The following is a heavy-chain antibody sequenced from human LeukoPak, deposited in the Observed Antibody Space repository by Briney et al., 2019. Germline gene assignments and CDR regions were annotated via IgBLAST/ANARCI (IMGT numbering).Heavy chain of an antibody. CDR1: GFTFSSYG. CDR2: ISYDGSNK. D-gene: IGHD2-2*01. V-gene: IGHV3-30*03. J-gene: IGHJ3*02. Sequence: PGRSLRLSCVASGFTFSSYGMHWVRQAPGKGREWVAVISYDGSNKYFADSVKGRFTISRDNSKNTMYLQMNSLRAEDTAVYYYATDFLGSSRAFHIWGQGTMVTVSS. CDR3: ATDFLGSSRAFHI.